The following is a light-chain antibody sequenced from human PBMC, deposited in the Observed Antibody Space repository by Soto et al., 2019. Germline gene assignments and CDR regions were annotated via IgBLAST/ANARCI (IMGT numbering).Light chain of an antibody. J-gene: IGKJ5*01. V-gene: IGKV3-20*01. CDR3: QQYGTSPIT. CDR1: QTVSSY. CDR2: GAS. Sequence: ENVLTQSPGTLALSPGERATLSCRASQTVSSYLTWYQQRPGQAPRLLISGASRRATGIPDRFSGSGSGTDFTLTISRLELEDFALYYCQQYGTSPITFGQGTRLAIK.